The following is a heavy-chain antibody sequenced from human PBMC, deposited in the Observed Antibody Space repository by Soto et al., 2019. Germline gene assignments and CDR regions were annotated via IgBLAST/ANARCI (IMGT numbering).Heavy chain of an antibody. V-gene: IGHV4-4*07. CDR1: GSSFTGDY. Sequence: QVQLQESGPGLLRPSETLSLTCSVSGSSFTGDYWSWIRQPAGKGLEWIGRVFGNGGGTPIYKSSLKNRVTMSVDPSMTQFSLKLTSVTAADTAVYYCARESEDLTSNFDYWGQGTLVTVSS. CDR3: ARESEDLTSNFDY. CDR2: VFGNGGGTP. J-gene: IGHJ4*02.